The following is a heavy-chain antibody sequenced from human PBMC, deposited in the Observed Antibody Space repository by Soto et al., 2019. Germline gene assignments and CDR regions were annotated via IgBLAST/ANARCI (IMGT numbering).Heavy chain of an antibody. J-gene: IGHJ4*02. CDR1: GFTVSNAW. D-gene: IGHD5-12*01. CDR3: VKASDGAWPYYFDS. CDR2: IKSKTDGGTT. V-gene: IGHV3-15*07. Sequence: GGSLRLSCAASGFTVSNAWMNWVRQAPGKGPEWVGRIKSKTDGGTTEYAAPVKGRFTISRVNSENTIFLQMHSLRVEDSAVYFCVKASDGAWPYYFDSWGQGTLVT.